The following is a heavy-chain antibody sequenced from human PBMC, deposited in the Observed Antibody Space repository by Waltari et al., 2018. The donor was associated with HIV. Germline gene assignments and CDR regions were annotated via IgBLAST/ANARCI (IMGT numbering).Heavy chain of an antibody. CDR3: ARGYSAQNPKLGAGGY. CDR1: GDTFSNYY. Sequence: QLVQSGAEVKKPGASVKVSCKASGDTFSNYYIHWVRQAPGQGLEWMGWINPRSGDTHYAHKFQGGVTITRDTSISTVYMELSRLTYDDTADYYCARGYSAQNPKLGAGGYWGQGTLVTVSS. V-gene: IGHV1-2*02. D-gene: IGHD7-27*01. J-gene: IGHJ4*02. CDR2: INPRSGDT.